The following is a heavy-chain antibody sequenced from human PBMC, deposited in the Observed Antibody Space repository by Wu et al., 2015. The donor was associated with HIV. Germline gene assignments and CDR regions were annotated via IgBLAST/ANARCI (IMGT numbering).Heavy chain of an antibody. V-gene: IGHV1-18*01. CDR3: ARVAIRDGTYLGWYFDL. J-gene: IGHJ2*01. CDR2: ITAYDGYT. CDR1: GYTLNSYG. Sequence: QVQLVQSGAEVKKPGASVKVSCKASGYTLNSYGLSWVRQAPGQGLEWMGWITAYDGYTYSAQKLQGRVTMTTDTSTSTAYMELRSLRSDDTAIYYCARVAIRDGTYLGWYFDLWGRGTLVTVSS. D-gene: IGHD1-26*01.